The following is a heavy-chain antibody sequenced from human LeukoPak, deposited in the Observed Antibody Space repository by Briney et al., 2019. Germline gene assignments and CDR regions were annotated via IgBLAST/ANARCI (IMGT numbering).Heavy chain of an antibody. CDR1: GYSFADYY. D-gene: IGHD2-2*01. V-gene: IGHV1-2*02. CDR3: ARGRISLPASNDAFDI. Sequence: ASVKVSCKASGYSFADYYMHWVRQAPGQGLEWMGWIKPNSGGTRSAQKFQGRVTMTRDTSISTAYMELSRLRSDDTAVYYCARGRISLPASNDAFDIWGQGTMVTVSS. J-gene: IGHJ3*02. CDR2: IKPNSGGT.